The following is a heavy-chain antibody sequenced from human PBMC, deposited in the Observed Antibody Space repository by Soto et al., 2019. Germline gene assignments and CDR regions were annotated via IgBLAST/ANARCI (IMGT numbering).Heavy chain of an antibody. J-gene: IGHJ5*01. D-gene: IGHD3-10*01. V-gene: IGHV1-18*04. CDR2: ISAYNGNT. CDR1: GYTFTSYG. CDR3: ARVGRWFWELLLRDWFYS. Sequence: ASVKVYCTASGYTFTSYGISWLRQAPGQGLEWMGWISAYNGNTNYAQKLQGRVTMTTDTSTSTAYMELRSLRSDDTAVYYCARVGRWFWELLLRDWFYSCGQATMVTLSS.